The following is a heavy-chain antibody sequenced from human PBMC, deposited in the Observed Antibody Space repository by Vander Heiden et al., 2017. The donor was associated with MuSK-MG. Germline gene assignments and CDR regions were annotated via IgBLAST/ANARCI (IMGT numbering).Heavy chain of an antibody. J-gene: IGHJ4*02. CDR2: TYYRSKWYN. Sequence: QVQLQQSGPGLVKPSQTLSLTCAISGDSVSSNSAAWNWIGQSPSRGLEWLGRTYYRSKWYNDYAVSVKSRITINPDTSKNQFSLQLNSVTPEDTAVYYCARDRVLCDYIWVSYRSYYFDYWGQGTLVTVSS. CDR3: ARDRVLCDYIWVSYRSYYFDY. CDR1: GDSVSSNSAA. V-gene: IGHV6-1*01. D-gene: IGHD3-16*02.